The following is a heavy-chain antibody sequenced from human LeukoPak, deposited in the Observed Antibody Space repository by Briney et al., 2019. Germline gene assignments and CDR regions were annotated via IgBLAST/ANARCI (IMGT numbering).Heavy chain of an antibody. Sequence: GSSVTVSCQACGCTFPSYGISWVGQAPEQGLEGVGWMCAYNGNTNYAQKLQGRVTMTTDTSTSTAYMELRSLRSDDTAVYYCARGQTPSFGVAATEDAFDIWGQGTMVTVSS. D-gene: IGHD3-3*01. V-gene: IGHV1-18*01. CDR2: MCAYNGNT. J-gene: IGHJ3*02. CDR1: GCTFPSYG. CDR3: ARGQTPSFGVAATEDAFDI.